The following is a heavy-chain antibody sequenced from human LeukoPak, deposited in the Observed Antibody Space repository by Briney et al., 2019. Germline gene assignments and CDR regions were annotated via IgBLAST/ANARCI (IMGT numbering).Heavy chain of an antibody. CDR1: GFTFSSYA. J-gene: IGHJ4*02. Sequence: PGGSLRLSCAASGFTFSSYAMHWVRQAPGKGLEWVAVISYDRSNKYYADSVEGRFTISRDNAKNSLYLQMNSLRAEDTAVYYCAREGSRKSIVGATQRPYYFDYWGQGTLVTVSS. CDR3: AREGSRKSIVGATQRPYYFDY. D-gene: IGHD1-26*01. V-gene: IGHV3-30*04. CDR2: ISYDRSNK.